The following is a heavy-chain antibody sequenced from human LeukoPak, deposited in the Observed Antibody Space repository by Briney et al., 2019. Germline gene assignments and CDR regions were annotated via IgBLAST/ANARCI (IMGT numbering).Heavy chain of an antibody. D-gene: IGHD3-10*01. CDR2: ISYDGSNK. J-gene: IGHJ4*02. CDR3: ARGVLDLWFGDAYFDY. Sequence: PGGSLRLSCAASGFTFSSYAMHWVRQAPGKGLEWVAVISYDGSNKYYADSVKGRFTISRDNSKNTLYLQMNSLRAEDTAVYYCARGVLDLWFGDAYFDYWGQGTLVTVSS. V-gene: IGHV3-30-3*01. CDR1: GFTFSSYA.